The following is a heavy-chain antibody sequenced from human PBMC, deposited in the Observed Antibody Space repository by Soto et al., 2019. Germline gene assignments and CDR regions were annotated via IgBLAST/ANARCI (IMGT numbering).Heavy chain of an antibody. D-gene: IGHD1-20*01. J-gene: IGHJ4*02. V-gene: IGHV3-23*01. CDR3: AKDARYNWNFDC. CDR1: GFTFSSYA. CDR2: ISGSGGST. Sequence: EMQLLESGGGLVQPGGSLRLSCAASGFTFSSYAMSWVRQAPGKGLEWVSGISGSGGSTYYADSVKGRFTISRDNSKNTLYLQMNSLRAEDTAVYYCAKDARYNWNFDCWGQGTLVTVSS.